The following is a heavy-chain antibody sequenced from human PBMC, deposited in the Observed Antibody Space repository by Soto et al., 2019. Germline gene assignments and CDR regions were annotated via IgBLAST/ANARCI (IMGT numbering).Heavy chain of an antibody. CDR3: ARDMGQTEAPS. CDR2: IYSGGST. V-gene: IGHV3-53*01. D-gene: IGHD3-10*01. CDR1: GFTVSSNY. Sequence: VRLSCAASGFTVSSNYMSWVRQAPGKGLEWVSVIYSGGSTYYADSVKGRFTISRDNSKNTLYLQMNSLRAEDTAVYYCARDMGQTEAPSWGQGTLVTVSS. J-gene: IGHJ4*02.